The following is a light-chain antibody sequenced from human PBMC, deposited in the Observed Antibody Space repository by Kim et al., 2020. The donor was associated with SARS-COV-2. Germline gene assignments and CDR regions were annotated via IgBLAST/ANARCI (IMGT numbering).Light chain of an antibody. CDR1: SSDVGGYKF. V-gene: IGLV2-8*01. Sequence: GQSVTICCTGTSSDVGGYKFVSWYQQHPGKAPKLMSYEVSKRPSGVPDRFSGSKSGNTASLTVSGLQAEDEADYYCSSHAGSNNLVFGGGTQLTVL. J-gene: IGLJ3*02. CDR2: EVS. CDR3: SSHAGSNNLV.